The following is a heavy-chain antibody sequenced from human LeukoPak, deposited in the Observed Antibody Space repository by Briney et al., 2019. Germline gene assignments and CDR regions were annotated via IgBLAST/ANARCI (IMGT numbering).Heavy chain of an antibody. D-gene: IGHD3-16*02. CDR1: GGSFSGYY. V-gene: IGHV4-34*01. CDR2: INHSGST. CDR3: ARVGLWGSYRYDY. Sequence: SETLSLTCAVYGGSFSGYYWSWIRQPPGKGLEWIGEINHSGSTNCNPSLKSRVTISVDTSKNQFSLKLSSVTAADTAVYYCARVGLWGSYRYDYWGQGTLVTVSS. J-gene: IGHJ4*02.